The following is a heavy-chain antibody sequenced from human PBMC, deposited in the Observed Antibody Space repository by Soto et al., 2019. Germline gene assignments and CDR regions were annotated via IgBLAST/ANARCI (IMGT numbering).Heavy chain of an antibody. V-gene: IGHV3-33*01. CDR3: ARDGRYYYGMDV. CDR1: GFTFSSYG. CDR2: IWYDGSNK. J-gene: IGHJ6*02. Sequence: GGSVRLSCAASGFTFSSYGMHWVRQAPGKGLEWVAVIWYDGSNKYYADSVKGRFTISRDNPKNTLYLQMNSLRAEDTAVYYCARDGRYYYGMDVWGQGTTVTVSS.